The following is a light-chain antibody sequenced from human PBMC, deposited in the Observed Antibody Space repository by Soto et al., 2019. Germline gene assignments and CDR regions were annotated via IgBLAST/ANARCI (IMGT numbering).Light chain of an antibody. Sequence: VLTQSAGTLSLSPGERATLSCRASQSVSGGSLAWYQQRPGQAPRLLIYGASSRATGIPDRFSGSGSGTDFTLTITRLEPEDFAVYYCQQYGISPRTFGQGTKVDIK. CDR3: QQYGISPRT. CDR2: GAS. CDR1: QSVSGGS. V-gene: IGKV3-20*01. J-gene: IGKJ1*01.